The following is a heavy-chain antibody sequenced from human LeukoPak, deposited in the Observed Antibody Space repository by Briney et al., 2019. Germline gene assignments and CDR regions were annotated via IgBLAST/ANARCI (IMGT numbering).Heavy chain of an antibody. D-gene: IGHD6-13*01. Sequence: SETLSLTCTVSGGSISSGDYYWSWIRQPPGKGLEWIGYIYYSGSTYYNPSLKSRVTISVDTSKNQFSLKLSSVTAADTAVYYCARGGYSSSWYHLPFDYWGQGTLVTVSS. V-gene: IGHV4-30-4*02. J-gene: IGHJ4*02. CDR2: IYYSGST. CDR1: GGSISSGDYY. CDR3: ARGGYSSSWYHLPFDY.